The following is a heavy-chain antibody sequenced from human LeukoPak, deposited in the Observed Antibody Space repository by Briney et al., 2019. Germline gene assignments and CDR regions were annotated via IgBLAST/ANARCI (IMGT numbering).Heavy chain of an antibody. V-gene: IGHV1-69*13. CDR3: ARDWVTGDS. J-gene: IGHJ5*02. CDR2: IIPIFGTA. D-gene: IGHD7-27*01. CDR1: GYTFTGYY. Sequence: ASVKVSCKASGYTFTGYYMHWVRQAPGQGLEWMGGIIPIFGTANYAQKFQGRVTITADESTSTAYMELSSLRSEDTAVYYCARDWVTGDSWGQGTLVTVSS.